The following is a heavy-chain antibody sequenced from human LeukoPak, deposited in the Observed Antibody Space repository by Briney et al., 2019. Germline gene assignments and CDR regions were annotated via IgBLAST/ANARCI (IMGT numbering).Heavy chain of an antibody. CDR2: ISSSSSTI. V-gene: IGHV3-48*01. CDR3: ATGDYTLDY. Sequence: GGSLRLSCAASGFTFSSYSMYWVCQAPGKGLEWVSYISSSSSTIYYADSVKGRFTISRDNAKNSLYLQMNSLRAEDTAVYSCATGDYTLDYCGEGTLVTVSS. J-gene: IGHJ4*02. CDR1: GFTFSSYS. D-gene: IGHD4-11*01.